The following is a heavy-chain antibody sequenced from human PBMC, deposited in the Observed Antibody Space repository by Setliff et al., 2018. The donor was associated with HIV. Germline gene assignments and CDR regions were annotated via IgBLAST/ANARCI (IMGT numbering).Heavy chain of an antibody. CDR2: IYPIDSET. J-gene: IGHJ5*02. D-gene: IGHD2-21*01. CDR3: ARDPPRGDPKNCFDP. Sequence: GESLKISCNGFGYNFNTYWIAWVRQVPGKGLEWMGIIYPIDSETKYSPSFQGQVTISLERSISTAYLQCNNLKASDSAIYYCARDPPRGDPKNCFDPWGQGTRVTVPQ. V-gene: IGHV5-51*01. CDR1: GYNFNTYW.